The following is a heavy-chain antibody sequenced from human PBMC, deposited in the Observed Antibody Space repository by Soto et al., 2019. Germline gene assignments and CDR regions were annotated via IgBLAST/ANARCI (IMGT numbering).Heavy chain of an antibody. CDR2: INPSGGST. D-gene: IGHD2-15*01. Sequence: ASVKVSCKASGYTFTSYYMHWVRQAPGQGLEWMGIINPSGGSTSYAQKFQGRVTMTRDTSASTAYMEVSSLRPEDTAVYYCARGAAVPTFGLDVWGQGTTVTVSS. J-gene: IGHJ6*02. CDR3: ARGAAVPTFGLDV. V-gene: IGHV1-46*01. CDR1: GYTFTSYY.